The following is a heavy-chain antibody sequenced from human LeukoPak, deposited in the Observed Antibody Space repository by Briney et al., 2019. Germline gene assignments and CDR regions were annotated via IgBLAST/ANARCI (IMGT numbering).Heavy chain of an antibody. CDR3: ATESSSWYSGPTHLGFDP. CDR1: GGSISSGSYY. D-gene: IGHD6-13*01. CDR2: IYTSGST. V-gene: IGHV4-61*02. J-gene: IGHJ5*02. Sequence: PSETLSLTCTVSGGSISSGSYYWSWIRQPAGKGLEWIGRIYTSGSTNYNPSLKSRVTISVDTSKNQFSLKLSSVTAADTAVYYCATESSSWYSGPTHLGFDPWGQGTLVTVSS.